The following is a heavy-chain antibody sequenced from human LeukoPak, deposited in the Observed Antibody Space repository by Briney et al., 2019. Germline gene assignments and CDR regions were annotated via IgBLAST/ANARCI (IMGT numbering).Heavy chain of an antibody. J-gene: IGHJ4*02. V-gene: IGHV1-8*01. CDR3: ARGDRYSSGWYSY. CDR1: GYTFTIYD. CDR2: MNPNSGNT. Sequence: VASVTVSCKASGYTFTIYDMKWVRQATGQGLEWMGWMNPNSGNTGYTQKLQGRVTMTRNTSISTAYMELSSLRSEDTAVYYCARGDRYSSGWYSYWGQGTLVTVSS. D-gene: IGHD6-19*01.